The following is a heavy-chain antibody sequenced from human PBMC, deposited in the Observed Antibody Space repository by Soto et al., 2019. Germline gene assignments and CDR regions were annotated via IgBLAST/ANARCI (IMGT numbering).Heavy chain of an antibody. CDR3: AKGPHYDFWSGYYTYPFDY. J-gene: IGHJ4*02. CDR2: ISGSGGST. Sequence: GGSLRLSCAASGFTFGASALQWVRQASGKGLEWVSAISGSGGSTYYADSVKGRYTISRDNSKNTLYLQMNSLRAEDTAVYYCAKGPHYDFWSGYYTYPFDYWGQGTLVTVSS. V-gene: IGHV3-23*01. CDR1: GFTFGASA. D-gene: IGHD3-3*01.